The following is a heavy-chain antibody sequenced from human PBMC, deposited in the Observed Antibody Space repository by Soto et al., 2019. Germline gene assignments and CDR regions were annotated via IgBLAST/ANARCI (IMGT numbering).Heavy chain of an antibody. CDR2: IWYDGSNK. V-gene: IGHV3-33*01. CDR3: ARADSSGVAFDY. D-gene: IGHD6-19*01. CDR1: GFTFSSYG. J-gene: IGHJ4*02. Sequence: QVHLVESGGGVVQPGRSLRLSCAASGFTFSSYGMHWVRQAPGKGLEWVAVIWYDGSNKYYADSVKGRFTISRDNSKNTLYLQTNSLRGEDTAVYYCARADSSGVAFDYWGQGTLVTVSS.